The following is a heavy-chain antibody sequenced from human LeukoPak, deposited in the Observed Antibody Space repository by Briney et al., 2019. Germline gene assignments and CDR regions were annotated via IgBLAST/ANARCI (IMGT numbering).Heavy chain of an antibody. CDR2: ISYDGSNK. Sequence: PGRSLRLSCAASGFTFSNYAMHWVRQAPGKGLEWVAVISYDGSNKYYADSVKGRFTISRDNSKNTLYLQMNSLRAEDTAVYYCARATSDIVVVVAATDWFDPWGQGTLVTVSS. CDR1: GFTFSNYA. V-gene: IGHV3-30-3*01. J-gene: IGHJ5*02. CDR3: ARATSDIVVVVAATDWFDP. D-gene: IGHD2-15*01.